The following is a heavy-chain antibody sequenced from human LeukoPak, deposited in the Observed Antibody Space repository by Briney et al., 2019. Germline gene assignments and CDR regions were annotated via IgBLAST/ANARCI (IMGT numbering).Heavy chain of an antibody. V-gene: IGHV5-51*01. CDR2: IFPGDSQS. D-gene: IGHD6-19*01. Sequence: GESLKISCKGSGYSFTKYWIGWVRQMPGKGLEWMGIIFPGDSQSRYSPSFQGQVTISVDKSISTAYLQWSSLKASDTAIYYCAKFSSGFDYWGQGTLVTVPS. CDR3: AKFSSGFDY. J-gene: IGHJ4*02. CDR1: GYSFTKYW.